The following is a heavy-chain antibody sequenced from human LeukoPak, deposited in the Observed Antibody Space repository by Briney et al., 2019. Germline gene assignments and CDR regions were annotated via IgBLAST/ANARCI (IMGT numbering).Heavy chain of an antibody. D-gene: IGHD6-19*01. Sequence: ASVTVSCKASGYAFTGYYIHWVRQAPGQGLEWMGWINPNSGGTKYAQKFQGRVTMTRDTSITTAYMGLSRLRSDDTAVYYCAKGRVVAGSKSLTYHWFDPWGQGTLVTVSS. V-gene: IGHV1-2*02. CDR1: GYAFTGYY. CDR3: AKGRVVAGSKSLTYHWFDP. CDR2: INPNSGGT. J-gene: IGHJ5*02.